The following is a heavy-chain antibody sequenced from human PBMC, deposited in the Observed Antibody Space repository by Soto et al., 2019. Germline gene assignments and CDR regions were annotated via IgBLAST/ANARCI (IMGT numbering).Heavy chain of an antibody. V-gene: IGHV3-30-3*01. Sequence: QVQLVESGGGVVQPGRSLRLSCAASGFTFSSYAMHWVRQAPGKGLEWVAVISYDGSNKYYADSVKGRFTISRDNSKNPLYLQMNSLRAEDTAVYYCARPRQLLYDAFDIWGQGTMVTVSS. J-gene: IGHJ3*02. CDR3: ARPRQLLYDAFDI. CDR1: GFTFSSYA. CDR2: ISYDGSNK. D-gene: IGHD3-10*01.